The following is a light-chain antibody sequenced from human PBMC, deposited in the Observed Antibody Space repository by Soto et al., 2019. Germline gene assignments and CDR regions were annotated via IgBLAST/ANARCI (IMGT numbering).Light chain of an antibody. CDR2: GAS. Sequence: EIVLTQSPGTLSLSPGERATLSCRASQTINNNYLAWFQQKPGQAPRLLIYGASNRATGIPDRFSGSGSATDFTLTISSLEPEDFAVYYCQQRSSWITFGQGTRLEIK. V-gene: IGKV3D-20*02. CDR3: QQRSSWIT. J-gene: IGKJ5*01. CDR1: QTINNNY.